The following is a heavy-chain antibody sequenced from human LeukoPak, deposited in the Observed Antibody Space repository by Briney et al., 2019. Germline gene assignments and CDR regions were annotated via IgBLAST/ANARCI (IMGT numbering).Heavy chain of an antibody. CDR2: ISAFNGNT. V-gene: IGHV1-18*01. J-gene: IGHJ4*02. Sequence: ASVKVSCKASGYMFNIYGISWVRQAPGQGLEWMGWISAFNGNTNYARNFQDRVTMTTDTSTSTAYMELTSLSSDDTAVYYCARSPPSTGYDRFDTWGQGTLVTVS. CDR1: GYMFNIYG. CDR3: ARSPPSTGYDRFDT. D-gene: IGHD5-12*01.